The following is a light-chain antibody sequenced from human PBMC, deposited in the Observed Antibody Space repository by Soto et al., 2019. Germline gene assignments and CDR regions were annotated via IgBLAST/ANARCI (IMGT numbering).Light chain of an antibody. CDR2: DAS. V-gene: IGKV1-5*01. CDR3: HSRA. CDR1: QTISRW. Sequence: DIQLTQTPSTLSESVGDEVTITCRASQTISRWLAWYQQKPGRAPKLLIYDASTLESGVPSRFSGSGSDTEFTLTISRLQPDDFATYFCHSRAFGQGTRL. J-gene: IGKJ5*01.